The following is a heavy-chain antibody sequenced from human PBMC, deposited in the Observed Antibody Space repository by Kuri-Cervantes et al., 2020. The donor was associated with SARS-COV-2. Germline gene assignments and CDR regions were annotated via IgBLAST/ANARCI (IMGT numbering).Heavy chain of an antibody. V-gene: IGHV3-9*01. J-gene: IGHJ5*02. CDR3: AREGHYDFWSGYYEGYWFDP. CDR2: ISWNSGSI. D-gene: IGHD3-3*01. Sequence: SLKISCAASGFTFDDYAMHWVRQAPGKGLEWVSGISWNSGSIGYADSVKGRFTISRDNAKNSLYLQMNSLRAEDTALYYCAREGHYDFWSGYYEGYWFDPWGQGTLVTVSS. CDR1: GFTFDDYA.